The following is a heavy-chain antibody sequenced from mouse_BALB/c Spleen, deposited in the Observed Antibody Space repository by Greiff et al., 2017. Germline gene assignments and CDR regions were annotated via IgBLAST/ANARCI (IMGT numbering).Heavy chain of an antibody. J-gene: IGHJ1*01. CDR2: INSNGGST. CDR3: ATTVVATDFDV. CDR1: GFTFSSYG. V-gene: IGHV5-6-3*01. D-gene: IGHD1-1*01. Sequence: EVQLVESGGGLVQPGGSLKLSCAASGFTFSSYGMSWVRQTPDKRLELVATINSNGGSTYYPDSVKGRFTISRDNAKNTLYLQMSSLKSEDTAMYYCATTVVATDFDVWGAGTTVTVSS.